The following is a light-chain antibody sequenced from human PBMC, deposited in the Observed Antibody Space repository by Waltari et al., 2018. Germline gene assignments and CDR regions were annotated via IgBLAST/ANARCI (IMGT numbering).Light chain of an antibody. CDR2: DVN. CDR3: CSYAVGTYTWF. V-gene: IGLV2-11*01. Sequence: QSALTQPRPVSGSPGQSVTISCTGTSNNIGDSSYVSWYQQHPGKAPTVVIHDVNRRPSGVPDRFTASKSGNTASLTISGLQAEDEGDYYCCSYAVGTYTWFFGGGTKLTVL. CDR1: SNNIGDSSY. J-gene: IGLJ2*01.